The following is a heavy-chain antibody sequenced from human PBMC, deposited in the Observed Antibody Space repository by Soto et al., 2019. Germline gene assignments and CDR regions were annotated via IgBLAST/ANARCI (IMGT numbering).Heavy chain of an antibody. CDR3: ARDLIIIRHSSRFGPLGIDY. CDR1: GFTFSSYE. D-gene: IGHD3-10*01. Sequence: GGSLRLSCAASGFTFSSYEMNWVRQAPGKGLEWVSYISSSGSTIYYADSVKGRFTISRDNAKNSLYLQMNSLRAEDTAVYYCARDLIIIRHSSRFGPLGIDYWGQGTLVTVSS. CDR2: ISSSGSTI. V-gene: IGHV3-48*03. J-gene: IGHJ4*02.